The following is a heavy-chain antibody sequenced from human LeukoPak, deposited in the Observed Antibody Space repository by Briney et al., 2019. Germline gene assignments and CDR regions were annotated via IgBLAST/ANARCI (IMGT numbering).Heavy chain of an antibody. Sequence: SETLSLTCTVSGGSISSSSYYWGWIRQPPGKGLEWIGSIYYSGSTYYNPSLKSRVTISVDTSKNQFSLKLSSVTAADTAVYYCARGPRSGWPTTGWGQGTLVTVSS. D-gene: IGHD6-19*01. V-gene: IGHV4-39*07. CDR3: ARGPRSGWPTTG. CDR2: IYYSGST. CDR1: GGSISSSSYY. J-gene: IGHJ4*02.